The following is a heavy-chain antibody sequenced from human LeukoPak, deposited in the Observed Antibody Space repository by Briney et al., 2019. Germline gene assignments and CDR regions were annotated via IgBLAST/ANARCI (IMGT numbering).Heavy chain of an antibody. Sequence: SGGSLRLSCAASGFTFSAYAMSWVRQAQGTGLEWVSATSRSGSSTDYADSVKGRFTISRDNSKNTLYLQMNSLRPEDTAVYYCAKGGDILTGYYLYWYFDLWGRGTLVTVSS. CDR3: AKGGDILTGYYLYWYFDL. J-gene: IGHJ2*01. CDR2: TSRSGSST. D-gene: IGHD3-9*01. V-gene: IGHV3-23*01. CDR1: GFTFSAYA.